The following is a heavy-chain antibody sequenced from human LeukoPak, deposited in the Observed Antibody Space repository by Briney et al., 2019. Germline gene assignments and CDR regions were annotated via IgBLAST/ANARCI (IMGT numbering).Heavy chain of an antibody. CDR3: VRDRSMYDSSSWTHFDY. CDR2: ISSSSITI. V-gene: IGHV3-48*04. Sequence: GGSLRLSCAASGFTFSSYSLNWVRQAPGKGLEWVSFISSSSITIYYADSVKGRFTISRDNAENSLYLQLNSLRVEDTAVYYCVRDRSMYDSSSWTHFDYWGQGALVAVSS. J-gene: IGHJ4*02. CDR1: GFTFSSYS. D-gene: IGHD3-22*01.